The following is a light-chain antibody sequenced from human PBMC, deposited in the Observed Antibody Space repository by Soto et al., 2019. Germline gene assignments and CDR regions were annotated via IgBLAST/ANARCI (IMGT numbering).Light chain of an antibody. Sequence: DIQMTQSPSSVSASVGDRVTITCRASQGINNWLAWYQQKPGKAPELLIYAVSYLQSGVPSRFSGSGSGTDFTLTISILQPGDSATFDCQQYASYPWTVGRGTKGEIK. CDR3: QQYASYPWT. CDR2: AVS. CDR1: QGINNW. V-gene: IGKV1-12*01. J-gene: IGKJ1*01.